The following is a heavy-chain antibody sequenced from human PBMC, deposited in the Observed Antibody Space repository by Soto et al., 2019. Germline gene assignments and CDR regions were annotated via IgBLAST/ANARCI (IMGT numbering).Heavy chain of an antibody. CDR3: ARLPYRSTYYYDSSGYPDAFDI. Sequence: ASVKVSCKASGYTFTSYGISWVRQAPGQGLEWMGWISAYNGNTNYAQKLQGRVTMPTDTSTSTAYMELRSLRSDDTAVYYCARLPYRSTYYYDSSGYPDAFDIWGQGTMVTVSS. J-gene: IGHJ3*02. D-gene: IGHD3-22*01. CDR1: GYTFTSYG. V-gene: IGHV1-18*01. CDR2: ISAYNGNT.